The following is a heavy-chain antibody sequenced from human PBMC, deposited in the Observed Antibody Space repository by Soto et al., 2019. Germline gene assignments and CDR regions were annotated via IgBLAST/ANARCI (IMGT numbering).Heavy chain of an antibody. D-gene: IGHD3-10*01. Sequence: KPSETLSLTCTVSGGSIRSYSWNWIRQPPGKGLEWIGDIYYSGSTNYSPSLKSRVTMSVDTSKNQFSLKLSSVTAADSAVYYCARLSGDYYGSDVWGQGTTVTV. CDR2: IYYSGST. CDR3: ARLSGDYYGSDV. CDR1: GGSIRSYS. V-gene: IGHV4-59*01. J-gene: IGHJ6*02.